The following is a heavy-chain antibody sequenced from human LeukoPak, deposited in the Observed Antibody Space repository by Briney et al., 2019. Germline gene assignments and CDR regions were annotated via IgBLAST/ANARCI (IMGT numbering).Heavy chain of an antibody. CDR1: GYSFTSYW. CDR2: IYPGDSDT. V-gene: IGHV5-51*01. J-gene: IGHJ4*02. Sequence: GESLKISCKGSGYSFTSYWNGWVRQIPGKGLEWMGIIYPGDSDTRYSPSFQGQVTISADKSISTAYLQWSSLKASDTAMYYCARRSRGSSWYVVFDYWGQGTLVTVSS. CDR3: ARRSRGSSWYVVFDY. D-gene: IGHD6-13*01.